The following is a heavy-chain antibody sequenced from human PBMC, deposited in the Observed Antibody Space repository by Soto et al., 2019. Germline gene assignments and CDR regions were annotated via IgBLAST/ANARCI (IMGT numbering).Heavy chain of an antibody. D-gene: IGHD1-26*01. Sequence: ASVKVSCKASGYTLTDYGFSWVRQAPGQGPEWMGWITPYTGNTKFPQKFQGRVTMTTGRFTSTAYMELKSLTFDDTAVYYCARDRGSGSYYLGPFYFDYWGQGTLVTVSS. CDR2: ITPYTGNT. CDR1: GYTLTDYG. CDR3: ARDRGSGSYYLGPFYFDY. V-gene: IGHV1-18*01. J-gene: IGHJ4*02.